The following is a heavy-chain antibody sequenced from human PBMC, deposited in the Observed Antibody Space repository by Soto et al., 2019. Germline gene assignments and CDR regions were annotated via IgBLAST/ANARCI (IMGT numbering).Heavy chain of an antibody. Sequence: QVQLVQSGAEVKKPGSSVKVSCKASGGTFRSYAIDWVRQAPGQGLEWMGGIIPIFGTADYAQKFQGRVTITADEFTSTAYMELSSLRSEDTAVYYCARGQTGGGWGYYFDYWGQGTLVTVSS. D-gene: IGHD3-16*01. V-gene: IGHV1-69*12. CDR2: IIPIFGTA. J-gene: IGHJ4*02. CDR1: GGTFRSYA. CDR3: ARGQTGGGWGYYFDY.